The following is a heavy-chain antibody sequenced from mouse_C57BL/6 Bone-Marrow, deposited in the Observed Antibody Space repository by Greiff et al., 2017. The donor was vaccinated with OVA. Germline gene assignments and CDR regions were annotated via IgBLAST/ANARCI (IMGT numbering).Heavy chain of an antibody. CDR1: GFTFSSYG. J-gene: IGHJ4*01. CDR3: ARRGRGYAMDY. D-gene: IGHD3-3*01. CDR2: ISSGGSYT. V-gene: IGHV5-6*02. Sequence: EVKLMESGGDLVKPGGSLKLSCAASGFTFSSYGMSWVRQTPDKRLEWVATISSGGSYTYYPDSVKGRFTISRDNAKNTLYLQMSSLKSEDTAMYYCARRGRGYAMDYWGQGTSVTVSS.